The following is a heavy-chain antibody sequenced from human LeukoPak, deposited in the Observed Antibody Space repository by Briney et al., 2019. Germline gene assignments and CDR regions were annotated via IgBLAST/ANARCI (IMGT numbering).Heavy chain of an antibody. CDR1: GFTFSSYA. D-gene: IGHD6-19*01. CDR2: ISGSGGST. V-gene: IGHV3-23*01. CDR3: AKRHSSGWYVSGYYFDY. J-gene: IGHJ4*02. Sequence: RSGGSLRLSCAASGFTFSSYAMSWVRQAPGKGLEWVSAISGSGGSTYYAGSVKGRFTISRDNSKNTLYLQMNSLRAEDTAVYYCAKRHSSGWYVSGYYFDYWGQGTLVTVSS.